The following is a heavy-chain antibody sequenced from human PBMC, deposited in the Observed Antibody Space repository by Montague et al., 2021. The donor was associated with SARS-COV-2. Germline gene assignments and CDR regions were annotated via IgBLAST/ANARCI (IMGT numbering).Heavy chain of an antibody. V-gene: IGHV3-48*03. Sequence: SLRLSCAASGFTFNSFAMIWVRQAPGKGLEWLPYISRSGSPDYADSVKGRFTVSRDNAKNSPYLQMDSLRDEDTAVYYCATRAQSRVWYERHGPFDYWGQGTLVTVSS. D-gene: IGHD6-13*01. CDR3: ATRAQSRVWYERHGPFDY. CDR1: GFTFNSFA. CDR2: ISRSGSP. J-gene: IGHJ4*02.